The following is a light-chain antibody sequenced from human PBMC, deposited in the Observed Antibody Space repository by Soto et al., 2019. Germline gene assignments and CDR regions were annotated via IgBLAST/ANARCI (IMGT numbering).Light chain of an antibody. CDR1: QSVGSNY. CDR3: QQYGSSIQT. J-gene: IGKJ1*01. CDR2: GAS. V-gene: IGKV3-20*01. Sequence: EIVLSKFAGTLSLSPGERATLSCRASQSVGSNYLAWYQQRPGQPPNLLIFGASHRAPDIPDRFSGSGSGTDFTLTISRLEPEDFAVYYCQQYGSSIQTFGQGTKVDIK.